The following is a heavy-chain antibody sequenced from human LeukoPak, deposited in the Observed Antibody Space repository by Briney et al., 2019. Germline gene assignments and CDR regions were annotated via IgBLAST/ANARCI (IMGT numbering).Heavy chain of an antibody. Sequence: GGSLRLSCAASGFTFSSYAMSWVRQAPGKGLGRVSAISGSGGSTYYADSVKGRFTISRDNSKNTLYLRMNSLRAEDTAVYYCAKDRRIAAAVMFDYWGQGTLVTVSS. J-gene: IGHJ4*02. CDR2: ISGSGGST. V-gene: IGHV3-23*01. CDR3: AKDRRIAAAVMFDY. CDR1: GFTFSSYA. D-gene: IGHD6-13*01.